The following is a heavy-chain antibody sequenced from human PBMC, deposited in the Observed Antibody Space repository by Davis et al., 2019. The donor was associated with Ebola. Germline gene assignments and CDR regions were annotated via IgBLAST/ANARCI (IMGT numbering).Heavy chain of an antibody. CDR1: GGSISSGGYY. D-gene: IGHD2-15*01. J-gene: IGHJ3*02. Sequence: PSETLSLTCTVSGGSISSGGYYWSWIRQHPGKGLEWIGYIYYSGSTYYNPSLKSRVTISVDTSKNQFSLKLSSVTAADTAVYYCARAMRFVGSAFDIWGQGTMVTVSS. CDR3: ARAMRFVGSAFDI. V-gene: IGHV4-31*03. CDR2: IYYSGST.